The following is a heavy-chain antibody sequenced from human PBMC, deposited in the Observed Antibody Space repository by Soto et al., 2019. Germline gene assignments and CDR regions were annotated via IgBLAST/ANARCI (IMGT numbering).Heavy chain of an antibody. CDR2: INHSGST. CDR1: GGSFSGYY. Sequence: SETLSLICAVYGGSFSGYYWSWIHQPPGKGLEWIGEINHSGSTNYNPSLKSRVTISVDTSKNQFSLKLSSVTAADTAVYYCARDIAAAGTDPDYWGQGTLVTVSS. J-gene: IGHJ4*02. CDR3: ARDIAAAGTDPDY. D-gene: IGHD6-13*01. V-gene: IGHV4-34*01.